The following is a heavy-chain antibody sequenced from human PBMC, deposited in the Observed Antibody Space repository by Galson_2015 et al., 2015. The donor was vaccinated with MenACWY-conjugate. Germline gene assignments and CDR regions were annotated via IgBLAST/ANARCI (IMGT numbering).Heavy chain of an antibody. Sequence: WVRQAPGKGLEWVSYISSTSTTIYYADSVKGRFTISRGNARNSLYLQMNSLRDEDTAVYYCARDYGSGTYYMGWFDPWGQGTLVTVSS. CDR3: ARDYGSGTYYMGWFDP. D-gene: IGHD3-10*01. V-gene: IGHV3-48*02. J-gene: IGHJ5*02. CDR2: ISSTSTTI.